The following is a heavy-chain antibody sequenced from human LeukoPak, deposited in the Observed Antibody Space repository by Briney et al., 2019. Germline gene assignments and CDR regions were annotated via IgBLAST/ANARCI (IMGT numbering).Heavy chain of an antibody. J-gene: IGHJ4*02. Sequence: SVKVSCKVSGGTFSYAISWVRQAPGQGLEWMGGNIPIFGTTDYAQNFQGGVTFTTDESTSTAYMELSSLRSEDTAVYYCARGAWGYNYGYHNYWGQGTLVTVSS. CDR3: ARGAWGYNYGYHNY. V-gene: IGHV1-69*05. CDR1: GGTFSYA. CDR2: NIPIFGTT. D-gene: IGHD5-18*01.